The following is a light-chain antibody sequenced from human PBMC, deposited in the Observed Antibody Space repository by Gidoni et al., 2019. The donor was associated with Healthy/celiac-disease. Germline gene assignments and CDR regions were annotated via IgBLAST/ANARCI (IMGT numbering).Light chain of an antibody. CDR2: GAS. V-gene: IGKV3-20*01. Sequence: EIVLPLSPCPLSLSPGERATLSCRASQSVSSSYFTWYQQKPGQAPRLLIYGASSRATGIPDRFSGSGSGTDFTLTISRLEPEDFAVYYCQQYGSSPKMYTFGQGTKLEIK. CDR1: QSVSSSY. J-gene: IGKJ2*01. CDR3: QQYGSSPKMYT.